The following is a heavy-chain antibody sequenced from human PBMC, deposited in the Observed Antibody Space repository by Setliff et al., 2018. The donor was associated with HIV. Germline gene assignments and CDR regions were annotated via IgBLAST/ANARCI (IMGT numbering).Heavy chain of an antibody. CDR3: AKRPGYGYPFHI. D-gene: IGHD5-18*01. Sequence: SETLSLTCTVSGGSVSNYYWTWIRQSAGKGLEWIGRIYTNGNTNYNPSLKSRVTVSADTSKNQFSLKLTSVAAADTAVYYCAKRPGYGYPFHIWGQGTMVTVSS. V-gene: IGHV4-4*07. J-gene: IGHJ3*02. CDR1: GGSVSNYY. CDR2: IYTNGNT.